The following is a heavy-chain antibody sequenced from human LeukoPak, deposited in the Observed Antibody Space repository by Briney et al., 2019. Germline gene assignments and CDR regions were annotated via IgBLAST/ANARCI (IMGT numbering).Heavy chain of an antibody. J-gene: IGHJ4*02. V-gene: IGHV3-7*03. CDR2: IRQDGDTK. Sequence: PGGSLRLPCAASGFPFNAYWMTWVRQAPGKGLEWVANIRQDGDTKYYVDSVKGRFTISRDNAMNSQYLQMNSLRAEDTAIYYCARSLPYGTTWYGRSDFWGQGTLVTVSS. D-gene: IGHD6-13*01. CDR1: GFPFNAYW. CDR3: ARSLPYGTTWYGRSDF.